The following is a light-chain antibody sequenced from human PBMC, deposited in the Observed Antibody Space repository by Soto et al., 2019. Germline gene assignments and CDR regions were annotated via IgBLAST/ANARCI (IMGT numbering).Light chain of an antibody. CDR2: DAS. Sequence: DIQMTQSPSTLSAPVGDRVTITCRASQSLNSLLAWYQQKPGRAPKLLIYDASTLESGVPSRFSGSGSGTEFTLTISSLQTDDFATYYCQQYNSYSSWTFGQGTKVEIK. J-gene: IGKJ1*01. CDR3: QQYNSYSSWT. CDR1: QSLNSL. V-gene: IGKV1-5*01.